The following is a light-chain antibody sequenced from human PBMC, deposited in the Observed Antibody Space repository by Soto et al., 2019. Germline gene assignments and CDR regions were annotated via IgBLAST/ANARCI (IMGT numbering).Light chain of an antibody. Sequence: EIVMTQSPATLYVSPGERATLSCRASQSVSSNLAWYQQKPGQAPRLLIYGESTRATGIPARFSGSGSGTEFTRTISSLQSEDFAVYYCQQYNNWPHTFGQGIKLEIK. CDR1: QSVSSN. J-gene: IGKJ2*01. CDR3: QQYNNWPHT. V-gene: IGKV3-15*01. CDR2: GES.